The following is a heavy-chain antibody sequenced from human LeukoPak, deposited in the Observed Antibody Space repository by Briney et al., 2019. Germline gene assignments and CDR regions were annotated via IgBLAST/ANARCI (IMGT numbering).Heavy chain of an antibody. J-gene: IGHJ4*02. V-gene: IGHV3-23*01. CDR3: ATHLIAAAAPFDY. CDR1: GFTFSNAW. Sequence: GGSLRLSCAASGFTFSNAWMSWVRQAPGKGLEWVSAISGSGGSTYYADSVKGRFTISRDNSKNTLYLQMNSLRAEDTAVYYCATHLIAAAAPFDYWGQGTLVTVSS. D-gene: IGHD6-13*01. CDR2: ISGSGGST.